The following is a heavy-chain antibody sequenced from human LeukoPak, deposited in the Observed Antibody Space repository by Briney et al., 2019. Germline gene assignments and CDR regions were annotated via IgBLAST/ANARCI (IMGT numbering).Heavy chain of an antibody. CDR1: GFSFSSFW. D-gene: IGHD4-17*01. J-gene: IGHJ4*02. CDR2: INSDGTTT. CDR3: ARGGYGAHMG. Sequence: GGSLRLSCAASGFSFSSFWMHWVRQVPGKGLVWVSGINSDGTTTGYADSVKGRFTISRDNAKNTVSLQMSSLRAEDTAMYYCARGGYGAHMGWGQGTLVTVSS. V-gene: IGHV3-74*01.